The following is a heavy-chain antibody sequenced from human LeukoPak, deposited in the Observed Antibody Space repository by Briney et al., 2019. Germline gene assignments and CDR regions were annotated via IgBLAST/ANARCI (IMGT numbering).Heavy chain of an antibody. V-gene: IGHV4-4*07. J-gene: IGHJ4*02. Sequence: SETLSLTCTVSGGSISSYYWSWIRQPAGKGLEWIGRIYTSGSTSYNPSLKSRVTMSVDTSKNQFSLKLSSVTAADTAVYYCARGNSLCGGGSFSTNIDYWGQGTLVTVSS. CDR1: GGSISSYY. D-gene: IGHD2-15*01. CDR2: IYTSGST. CDR3: ARGNSLCGGGSFSTNIDY.